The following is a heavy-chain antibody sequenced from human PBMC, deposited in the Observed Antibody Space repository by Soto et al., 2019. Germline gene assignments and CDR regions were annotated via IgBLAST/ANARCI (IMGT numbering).Heavy chain of an antibody. CDR2: IYHSGST. V-gene: IGHV4-30-2*01. D-gene: IGHD3-16*01. CDR1: GGSVSSGGYS. Sequence: KPXGSLGLPCAVCGGSVSSGGYSWSWIRQPPGKGLEWIGYIYHSGSTYYNPSLKSRVTISVDRSKNQFSLKLSSVTAADTAVYYCAATFGGAWFDPWAQRTLVTVSS. CDR3: AATFGGAWFDP. J-gene: IGHJ5*02.